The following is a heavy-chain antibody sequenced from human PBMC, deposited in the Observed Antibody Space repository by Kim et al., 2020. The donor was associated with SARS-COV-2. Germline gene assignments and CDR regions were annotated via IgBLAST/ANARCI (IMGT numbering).Heavy chain of an antibody. CDR1: GGSFSGYY. CDR2: INHSGST. D-gene: IGHD3-22*01. V-gene: IGHV4-34*01. Sequence: SETLSLTCAVYGGSFSGYYWSWIRQPPGKGLEWIGEINHSGSTNYNPSLKSRVTISVDTSKNQFSLKLSSVTAADTAVYYCARVPRTHSSGYYFYQPFDYWGQGTLASVSS. J-gene: IGHJ4*02. CDR3: ARVPRTHSSGYYFYQPFDY.